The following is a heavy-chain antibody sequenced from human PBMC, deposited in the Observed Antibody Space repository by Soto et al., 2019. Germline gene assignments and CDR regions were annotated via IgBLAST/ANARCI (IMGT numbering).Heavy chain of an antibody. CDR3: ARDRTGVINSRFDY. CDR2: ISSSGSTI. V-gene: IGHV3-11*01. J-gene: IGHJ4*02. D-gene: IGHD3-10*01. Sequence: LRLSYAASGFTVSGYYISWIRRAPGKGLEWVSYISSSGSTIYYADSVKGRFTISRDNAKNSLYLQMNSLRAEDTAVYYCARDRTGVINSRFDYWGQGTLVTAPQ. CDR1: GFTVSGYY.